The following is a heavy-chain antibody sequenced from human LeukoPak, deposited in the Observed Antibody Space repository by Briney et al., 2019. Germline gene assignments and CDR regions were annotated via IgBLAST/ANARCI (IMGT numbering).Heavy chain of an antibody. V-gene: IGHV4-39*01. CDR3: ARPDYGDGGWFDP. CDR1: GGSISSSSYY. D-gene: IGHD4-17*01. CDR2: IYYSGST. Sequence: SETLSLTCTVSGGSISSSSYYWGWIRQPPGKGLEWIGSIYYSGSTYYNPSLKSRGTISVDTSKNQFSLKLSSVTAADTAVYYCARPDYGDGGWFDPWGQGTLVTVSS. J-gene: IGHJ5*02.